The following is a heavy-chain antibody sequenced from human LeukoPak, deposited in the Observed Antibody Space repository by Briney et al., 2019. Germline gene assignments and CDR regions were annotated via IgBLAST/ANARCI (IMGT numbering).Heavy chain of an antibody. CDR3: ARGPYSYDISGAFDI. CDR1: GDSLSSGDYY. D-gene: IGHD3-22*01. V-gene: IGHV4-61*02. Sequence: SETLSLTCTVSGDSLSSGDYYWSWIRQPAGTGLEWLGRISSSGSTNYNPSLKSRVTISVDTSKNQFSLKLSSVTAADTAVYFCARGPYSYDISGAFDIWGQGTMVTVSS. CDR2: ISSSGST. J-gene: IGHJ3*02.